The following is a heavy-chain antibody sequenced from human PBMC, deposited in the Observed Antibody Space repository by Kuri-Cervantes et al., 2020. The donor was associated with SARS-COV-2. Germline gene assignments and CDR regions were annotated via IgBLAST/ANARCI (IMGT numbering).Heavy chain of an antibody. CDR1: GFTFSGYG. CDR2: ISYDGSNK. D-gene: IGHD3-3*01. CDR3: ARSINYDFWSGPHY. V-gene: IGHV3-30*03. J-gene: IGHJ4*02. Sequence: LSLTCADSGFTFSGYGMHWVRQAPGKGLEWVAVISYDGSNKYYADSVKGRFTISRDNSKNTLYLQMNSLRAEDTAVYYCARSINYDFWSGPHYWGQGTLVTVSS.